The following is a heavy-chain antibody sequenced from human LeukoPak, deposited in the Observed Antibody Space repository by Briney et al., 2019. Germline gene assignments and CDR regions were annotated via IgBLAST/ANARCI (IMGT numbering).Heavy chain of an antibody. CDR1: GFMFSSHN. V-gene: IGHV3-23*01. CDR2: ISGSGGST. D-gene: IGHD2-8*01. J-gene: IGHJ4*02. CDR3: AKIPRGLGTNGNIDY. Sequence: PGGSLRLSCVASGFMFSSHNMNWVRQAPGKGLEWVSAISGSGGSTYYADSVKGRFTISRDNSKNTLYLQMNSLRAEDTAVYYCAKIPRGLGTNGNIDYWGQGTLVTVSS.